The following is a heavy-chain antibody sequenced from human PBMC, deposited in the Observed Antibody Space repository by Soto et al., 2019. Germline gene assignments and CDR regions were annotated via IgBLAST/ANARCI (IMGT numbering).Heavy chain of an antibody. D-gene: IGHD2-21*01. Sequence: EVQLVESGGGLLKPGESVRLSCAASGFSFDNAWMNWVRQAPGKGLEWVGRIQSKTYGEATDYAAPVKGRFTISRDDSKNTLYLHMNSLKAEDSAVYYCTSGLIVVVAASSLAGYWGQGTLVTVS. V-gene: IGHV3-15*07. CDR3: TSGLIVVVAASSLAGY. CDR2: IQSKTYGEAT. CDR1: GFSFDNAW. J-gene: IGHJ4*02.